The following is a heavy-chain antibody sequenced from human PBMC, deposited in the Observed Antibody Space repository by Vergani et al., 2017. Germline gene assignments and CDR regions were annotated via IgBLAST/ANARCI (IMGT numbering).Heavy chain of an antibody. CDR3: AKANPRNSGYDYLYYYHAMDV. V-gene: IGHV3-23*04. CDR1: GFTFNHYA. J-gene: IGHJ6*02. D-gene: IGHD5-12*01. Sequence: VQLVESGGDLVQPGGSLRLSCAASGFTFNHYAMNWVRQAPGKGLEWVSGISGSGGSTYYAGSVKGRFTISRDSSKNTLYLQMNSLSAGVTAVYYCAKANPRNSGYDYLYYYHAMDVWGQETTVTVSS. CDR2: ISGSGGST.